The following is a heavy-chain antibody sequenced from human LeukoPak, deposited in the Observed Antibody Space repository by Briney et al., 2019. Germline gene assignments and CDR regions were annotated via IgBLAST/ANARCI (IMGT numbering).Heavy chain of an antibody. J-gene: IGHJ4*02. CDR1: SGSISSYY. CDR2: VYYSGSA. CDR3: ARHEKLGQFDY. V-gene: IGHV4-59*08. Sequence: SETLSLTCTVSSGSISSYYWSWIRQPPGKGLEWIGYVYYSGSANYNPSLKSRVTISVDTSKNQFSLKLSSVTAADTAVYYCARHEKLGQFDYWGQGTLVTVPS. D-gene: IGHD3-10*01.